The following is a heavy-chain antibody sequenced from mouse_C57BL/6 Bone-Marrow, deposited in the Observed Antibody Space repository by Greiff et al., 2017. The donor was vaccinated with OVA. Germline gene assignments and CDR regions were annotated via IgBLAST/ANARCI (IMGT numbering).Heavy chain of an antibody. CDR1: GYTFTSYW. D-gene: IGHD2-3*01. J-gene: IGHJ3*01. V-gene: IGHV1-52*01. Sequence: QVQLQQPGAELVRPGSSVKLSCKASGYTFTSYWMHWVKQRPIQGLEWIGNIDPSDSETPYNQKFKDKATLTVDKSSSTAYMQLSSLTSEDSAVYYCAREGDGYWFAYWGQGTLVTVSA. CDR3: AREGDGYWFAY. CDR2: IDPSDSET.